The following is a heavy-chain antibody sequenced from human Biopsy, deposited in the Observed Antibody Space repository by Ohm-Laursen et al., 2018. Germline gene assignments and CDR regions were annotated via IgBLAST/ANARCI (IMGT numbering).Heavy chain of an antibody. CDR1: GGSIYNFF. J-gene: IGHJ4*02. V-gene: IGHV4-59*01. D-gene: IGHD1-26*01. Sequence: TLSLTCTDSGGSIYNFFWSWIRQPPGKGLEWIGYIYYSGSTNYNPSLKSRVTISVDRSKNHFSLELSSVTAADTAVYYCARVGVGAPSIDYFDSWGQGALVTVSS. CDR3: ARVGVGAPSIDYFDS. CDR2: IYYSGST.